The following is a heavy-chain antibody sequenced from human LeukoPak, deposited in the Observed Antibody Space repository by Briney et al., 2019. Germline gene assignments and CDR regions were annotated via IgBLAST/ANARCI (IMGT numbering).Heavy chain of an antibody. J-gene: IGHJ5*02. D-gene: IGHD3-10*01. CDR1: GFTFSSYS. Sequence: GGSLRLSCAASGFTFSSYSMNWVRQAPGKGLEWVSYISSASNTIYYADSVKGRFTICRDNAKNSLYLQMNSLRAEDSAMSYCARDGWFGDYNWFDPWGQGTLVTVSS. V-gene: IGHV3-48*01. CDR2: ISSASNTI. CDR3: ARDGWFGDYNWFDP.